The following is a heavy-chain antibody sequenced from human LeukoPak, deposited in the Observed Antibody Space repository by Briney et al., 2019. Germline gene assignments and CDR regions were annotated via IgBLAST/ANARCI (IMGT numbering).Heavy chain of an antibody. CDR3: ANKPAGFDP. D-gene: IGHD1-14*01. J-gene: IGHJ5*02. Sequence: GGSLRLSCAASGFTFDDYAMHWVRQAPGKGLEWVSGISWNSGSIGYADSVKGRFTISRDNAKNSLYLQMNSLRADDTAVYYCANKPAGFDPWGQGTLVTVSS. CDR2: ISWNSGSI. CDR1: GFTFDDYA. V-gene: IGHV3-9*01.